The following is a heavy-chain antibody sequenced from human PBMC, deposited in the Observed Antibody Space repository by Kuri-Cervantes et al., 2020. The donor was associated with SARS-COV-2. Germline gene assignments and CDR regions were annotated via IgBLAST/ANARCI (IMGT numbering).Heavy chain of an antibody. Sequence: SETLSLTCTVSGGSISSSSYYWGWIRQPPGKGLEWIGSIYYSGSTYYNPSLKSRVTISVDTSKNQFSLKLGSVTAADTAVYYCASFGAHVGLRYFDNPPYSFDYWGQGTLVTVSS. D-gene: IGHD3-9*01. CDR2: IYYSGST. V-gene: IGHV4-39*01. CDR1: GGSISSSSYY. J-gene: IGHJ4*02. CDR3: ASFGAHVGLRYFDNPPYSFDY.